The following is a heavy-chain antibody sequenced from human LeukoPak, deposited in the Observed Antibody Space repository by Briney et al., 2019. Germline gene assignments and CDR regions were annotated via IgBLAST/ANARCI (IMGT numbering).Heavy chain of an antibody. CDR3: ARSNYVWGNYRPRQSDAFDI. CDR1: GGSIYSSSYY. D-gene: IGHD3-16*02. V-gene: IGHV4-39*07. Sequence: PSETLSLTCTVSGGSIYSSSYYWGWIRQSPGKGLEWIGSIYYSGSAYYNPSLKSRVTMSVDTSKNQFSLKLSSVTAADTAVYYCARSNYVWGNYRPRQSDAFDIWGQGTMVTVSS. CDR2: IYYSGSA. J-gene: IGHJ3*02.